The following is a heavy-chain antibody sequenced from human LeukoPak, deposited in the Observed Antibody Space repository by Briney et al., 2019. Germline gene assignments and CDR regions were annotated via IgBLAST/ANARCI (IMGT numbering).Heavy chain of an antibody. CDR2: INHSGST. CDR3: ARGRRQWLVREEYFQH. J-gene: IGHJ1*01. V-gene: IGHV4-34*01. CDR1: GGSFSGYY. D-gene: IGHD6-19*01. Sequence: SETLSLTCAVYGGSFSGYYWSWIRQPPGKGLEWIGEINHSGSTNYNPSLKRRVTISVDTSKNQFSLKLSSVTAADTAVYYCARGRRQWLVREEYFQHWGQGTLVTVSS.